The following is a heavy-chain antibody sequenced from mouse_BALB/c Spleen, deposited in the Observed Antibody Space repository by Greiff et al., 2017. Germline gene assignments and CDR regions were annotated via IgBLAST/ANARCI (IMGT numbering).Heavy chain of an antibody. V-gene: IGHV3-2*02. D-gene: IGHD1-1*01. Sequence: EVMLVESGPGLVKPSQSLSLTCTVTGYSITSDYAWNWIRQFPGNKLEWMGYISYSGSTSYNPSLKSRISITRDTSKNQFFLQLNSVTTEDTATYYCARKGLFLDYWGQGTTLTVSS. J-gene: IGHJ2*01. CDR3: ARKGLFLDY. CDR2: ISYSGST. CDR1: GYSITSDYA.